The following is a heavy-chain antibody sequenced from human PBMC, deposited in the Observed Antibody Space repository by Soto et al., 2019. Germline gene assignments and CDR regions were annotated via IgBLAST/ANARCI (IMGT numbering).Heavy chain of an antibody. CDR2: IIAILGKA. CDR1: GGTFSSYA. Sequence: QVQLVQSGAEVKKPGSSVKVSCKASGGTFSSYAISWVRQAPGQGLEWMGGIIAILGKANYAEKFQGRVTITADECTSTAYMELSSVRSEDTAVYYCARERGGAIIVGVTGTFDVWGQGTLVTVSS. D-gene: IGHD3-22*01. J-gene: IGHJ3*01. V-gene: IGHV1-69*01. CDR3: ARERGGAIIVGVTGTFDV.